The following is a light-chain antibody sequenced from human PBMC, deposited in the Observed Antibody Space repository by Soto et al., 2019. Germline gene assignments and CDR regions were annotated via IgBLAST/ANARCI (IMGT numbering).Light chain of an antibody. CDR1: QSVSTN. CDR2: GAI. V-gene: IGKV3-15*01. Sequence: EIVMTQSPATLSVSPGERATLSCRASQSVSTNLAWYQQRPGQAPRLLIYGAITRTIGIPARFSGSGSGTVFTLTISSLQSEDFAVYYCQHYNNWPPYAFGQGTKLEIK. CDR3: QHYNNWPPYA. J-gene: IGKJ2*01.